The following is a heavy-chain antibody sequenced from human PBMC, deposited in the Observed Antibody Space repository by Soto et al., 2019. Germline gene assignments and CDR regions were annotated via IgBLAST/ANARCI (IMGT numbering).Heavy chain of an antibody. CDR1: GFTVSSNY. CDR3: ARNGDSSDYRGWFDP. Sequence: EVQLVESGGGLVQPGGSLRLSCAASGFTVSSNYMSWARQAPGKGLEWVSVIYSGGTTYYADSVKCRFTISRDNSKNTLYLQMNSLRAEDTAVYYCARNGDSSDYRGWFDPWGQGTRVTVSS. J-gene: IGHJ5*02. CDR2: IYSGGTT. V-gene: IGHV3-66*01. D-gene: IGHD3-22*01.